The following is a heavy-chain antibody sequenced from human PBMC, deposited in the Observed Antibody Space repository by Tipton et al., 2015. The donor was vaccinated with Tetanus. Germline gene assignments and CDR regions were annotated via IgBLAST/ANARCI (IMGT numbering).Heavy chain of an antibody. D-gene: IGHD3-22*01. CDR1: GYTFTSYG. CDR3: ARDPGYFDSSGYYGYASDM. Sequence: QSGAEVKKPGASVKVSCKASGYTFTSYGISWVRQAPGQGLEWMGWINPDSGGTNYAQKFQGRVTMTRDTSISTAYMELSRLRSDDTAVYYCARDPGYFDSSGYYGYASDMWGQGTMVTVSS. V-gene: IGHV1-2*02. CDR2: INPDSGGT. J-gene: IGHJ3*02.